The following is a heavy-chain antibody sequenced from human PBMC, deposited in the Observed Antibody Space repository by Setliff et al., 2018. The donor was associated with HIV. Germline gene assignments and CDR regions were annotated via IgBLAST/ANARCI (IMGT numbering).Heavy chain of an antibody. D-gene: IGHD1-20*01. V-gene: IGHV4-59*08. J-gene: IGHJ4*02. Sequence: PSETLSLTCTISGDSISNYFWTWIRQPPGKALEWIGSIYYSGSTNYNPSLKSRVTISVDTSKNQFSLNLDSVTAADTAVFYCVRQGHWYIPWYFDYWGQGALVTVSS. CDR3: VRQGHWYIPWYFDY. CDR1: GDSISNYF. CDR2: IYYSGST.